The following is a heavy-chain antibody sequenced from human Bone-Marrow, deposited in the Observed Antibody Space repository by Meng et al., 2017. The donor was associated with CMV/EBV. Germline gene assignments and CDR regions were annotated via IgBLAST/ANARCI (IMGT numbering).Heavy chain of an antibody. V-gene: IGHV3-11*01. Sequence: GESLKISCAASGSTLSDYSMTWIRQAPGKGLEWVSYISRSGSTIYFADSMKGRFTISRDNAKNSLYLQMNSLRAEDTAVYYCARGKAYDVWSGYYTTKYHGMDVWGQGTTVTVSS. CDR2: ISRSGSTI. CDR1: GSTLSDYS. J-gene: IGHJ6*02. D-gene: IGHD3-3*01. CDR3: ARGKAYDVWSGYYTTKYHGMDV.